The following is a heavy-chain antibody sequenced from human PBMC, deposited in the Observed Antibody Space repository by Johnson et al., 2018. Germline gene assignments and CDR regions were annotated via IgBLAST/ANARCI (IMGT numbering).Heavy chain of an antibody. J-gene: IGHJ1*01. CDR2: IYSGGST. CDR1: GFTVSSNY. CDR3: AKDPWSGSYPKYFQR. V-gene: IGHV3-66*03. Sequence: VQLVQSGGGLIQPGGSLRLSCAASGFTVSSNYMSWVRQAPGKGLEWVSIIYSGGSTYYADSVKGRFTISRDNSKNTLYLQMNSLRADDTAVYYCAKDPWSGSYPKYFQRWGQGTLVTVSS. D-gene: IGHD1-26*01.